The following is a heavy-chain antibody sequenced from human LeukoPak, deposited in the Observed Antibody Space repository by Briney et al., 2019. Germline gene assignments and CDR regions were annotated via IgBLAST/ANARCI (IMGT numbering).Heavy chain of an antibody. CDR2: IIPIFGTA. J-gene: IGHJ5*02. CDR3: ARLPEYCSSTSCYRA. V-gene: IGHV1-69*13. Sequence: SVKVSCKASGGTFSSYAISWVRQAPGQGLEWMGGIIPIFGTANYAQKFQGRVTITGDESTSTAYMELSSLRSEDTAVYYCARLPEYCSSTSCYRAWGQGTLVTVSS. CDR1: GGTFSSYA. D-gene: IGHD2-2*02.